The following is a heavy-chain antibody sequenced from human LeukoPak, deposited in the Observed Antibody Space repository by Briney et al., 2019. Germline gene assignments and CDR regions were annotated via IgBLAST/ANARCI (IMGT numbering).Heavy chain of an antibody. Sequence: ASVKVSCKASGYTFTSYGISWVRQAPGQGLEWMGIINPSGGSTSYAQKFQGRVTMTRDTSTSTVYMELSSLRSEDTAVYYCAREEGIAAPRLGDYWGQGTLVTVSS. D-gene: IGHD6-13*01. J-gene: IGHJ4*02. V-gene: IGHV1-46*01. CDR2: INPSGGST. CDR3: AREEGIAAPRLGDY. CDR1: GYTFTSYG.